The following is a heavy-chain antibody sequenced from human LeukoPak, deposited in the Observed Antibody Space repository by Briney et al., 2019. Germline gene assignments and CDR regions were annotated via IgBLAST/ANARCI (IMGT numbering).Heavy chain of an antibody. CDR1: GFTFDDYG. D-gene: IGHD3-22*01. CDR2: INWNGGNT. CDR3: ASYDSSGYYYSKNDY. Sequence: GGSLRLSCAASGFTFDDYGMTWVRQAPGKGLEWVSGINWNGGNTGYADSVKGRSTISRDNAKNSLYLQMNSLRAEDTAVYYCASYDSSGYYYSKNDYWGQGTLVTVSS. V-gene: IGHV3-20*04. J-gene: IGHJ4*02.